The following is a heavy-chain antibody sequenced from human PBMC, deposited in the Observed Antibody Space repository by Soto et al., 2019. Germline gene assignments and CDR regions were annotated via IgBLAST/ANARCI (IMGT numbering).Heavy chain of an antibody. D-gene: IGHD5-18*01. V-gene: IGHV3-30*18. CDR2: ISYDGSNK. CDR1: GFTFSSYG. J-gene: IGHJ6*02. CDR3: AKSDYTARYYYGMDV. Sequence: GGSLRLSCAAPGFTFSSYGMHWVRQAPGKGLEWVAVISYDGSNKYYADSVKGRFTISRDNSKNTLYLQMNSLRAEDTAVYYCAKSDYTARYYYGMDVWGQGTTVTVSS.